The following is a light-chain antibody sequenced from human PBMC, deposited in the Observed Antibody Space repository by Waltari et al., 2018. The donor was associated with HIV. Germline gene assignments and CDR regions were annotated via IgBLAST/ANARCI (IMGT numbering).Light chain of an antibody. V-gene: IGLV3-1*01. CDR1: KLGDKY. Sequence: SYELTQPPSVSVSPGQTASITCSGDKLGDKYACWYQQKPGQSPVLVIYQDSKRPSGIPERFSGSNSGNTATLTLSGTQAMDEADYYCQACDSSTYVVFGGGTKLTVL. CDR2: QDS. J-gene: IGLJ2*01. CDR3: QACDSSTYVV.